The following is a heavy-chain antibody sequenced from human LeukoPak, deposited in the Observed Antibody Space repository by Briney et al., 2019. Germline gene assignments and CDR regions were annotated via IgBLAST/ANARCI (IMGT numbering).Heavy chain of an antibody. CDR3: AREFSGYAFDI. Sequence: GGSLRLSCAASGFTFSSYGIHWVRLAPGKGLEWVAVISDDGTRKYYADSVQGRFTIFRDNSRNTLYLQMNSLRAEDMAVYYCAREFSGYAFDIWGQGTMVTVSS. D-gene: IGHD5-12*01. J-gene: IGHJ3*02. CDR2: ISDDGTRK. V-gene: IGHV3-30*03. CDR1: GFTFSSYG.